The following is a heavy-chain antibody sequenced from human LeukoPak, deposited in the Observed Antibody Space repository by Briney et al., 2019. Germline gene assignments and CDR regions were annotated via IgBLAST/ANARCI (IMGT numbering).Heavy chain of an antibody. CDR1: GYMLTTYG. V-gene: IGHV1-18*01. J-gene: IGHJ4*02. D-gene: IGHD6-13*01. CDR2: ISAYNGNT. CDR3: ARDAVCSSSSPDY. Sequence: ASVNVSCKASGYMLTTYGISWVRQAPGQGLEWMGWISAYNGNTKYAQKLQGRVTMTTDTSTSTAYMELRSLRSDDTAVYYCARDAVCSSSSPDYWGQGTVVTVSS.